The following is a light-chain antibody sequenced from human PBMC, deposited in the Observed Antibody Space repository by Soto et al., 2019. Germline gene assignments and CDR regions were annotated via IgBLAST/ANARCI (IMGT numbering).Light chain of an antibody. CDR3: QQTYSNPRT. CDR2: AAY. CDR1: QSIRTY. J-gene: IGKJ1*01. V-gene: IGKV1-39*01. Sequence: DIQLTQAPSSLSASVGDRVTITCRASQSIRTYLNWYQQKPGKAPEFLIYAAYTLQSGVPSRFSGSGSGTDFTLTISSLQPEDFATYYCQQTYSNPRTFGQGTKVELK.